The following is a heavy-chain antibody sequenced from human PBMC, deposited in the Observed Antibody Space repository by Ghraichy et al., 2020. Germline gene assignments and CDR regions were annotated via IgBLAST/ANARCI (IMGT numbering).Heavy chain of an antibody. Sequence: GGSLRLSCAASGFTFSSYWMHWVRQAPGKGLVWVSRINGDGSSTSYADSVKGRFTISRDNAKNTLYLQMHSLRAEDTAVYYCASRLHGDYDDAFDVWGQGTMVTVSS. J-gene: IGHJ3*01. D-gene: IGHD4-17*01. CDR3: ASRLHGDYDDAFDV. CDR1: GFTFSSYW. CDR2: INGDGSST. V-gene: IGHV3-74*01.